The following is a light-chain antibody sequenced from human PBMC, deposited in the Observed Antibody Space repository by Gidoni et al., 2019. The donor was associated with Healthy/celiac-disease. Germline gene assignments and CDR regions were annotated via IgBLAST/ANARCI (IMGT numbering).Light chain of an antibody. CDR2: KDS. Sequence: SYELTQPPSVSVSPGQTAGITCSGDALPKQYAYWYQQKPGQAPVLMIYKDSERPSGIPERFSGSSSGTTVTLTISGVQAEDEADYYCQSANSSGTHEVFGGGTKLTVL. CDR1: ALPKQY. J-gene: IGLJ3*02. V-gene: IGLV3-25*03. CDR3: QSANSSGTHEV.